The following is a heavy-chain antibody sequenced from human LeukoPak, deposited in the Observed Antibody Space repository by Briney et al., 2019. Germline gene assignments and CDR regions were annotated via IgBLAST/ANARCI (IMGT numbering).Heavy chain of an antibody. Sequence: TSVKVSCKASGGTFSSYATSWVRQAPGQGLEWMGGIIPIFGTANYAQKFQGRVTITTDESTSTAYMELSSLRSEDTAVYYCARSEYSYGADAFDIWGQGTMVTVSS. D-gene: IGHD5-18*01. CDR1: GGTFSSYA. CDR2: IIPIFGTA. J-gene: IGHJ3*02. CDR3: ARSEYSYGADAFDI. V-gene: IGHV1-69*05.